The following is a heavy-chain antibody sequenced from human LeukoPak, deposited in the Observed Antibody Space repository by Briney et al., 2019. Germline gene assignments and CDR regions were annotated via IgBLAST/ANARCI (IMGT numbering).Heavy chain of an antibody. J-gene: IGHJ4*02. CDR2: IYYSGST. CDR3: ARRNRKVVTFDY. V-gene: IGHV4-59*01. Sequence: PSATLSLTRTVSGGSISSYYWRWIRQPPGKGLEWIGYIYYSGSTNNNPSLKSRVTISVDTSKNQFSLKLSSVTAADTAVYYCARRNRKVVTFDYWGQGTLVTVSS. D-gene: IGHD3-22*01. CDR1: GGSISSYY.